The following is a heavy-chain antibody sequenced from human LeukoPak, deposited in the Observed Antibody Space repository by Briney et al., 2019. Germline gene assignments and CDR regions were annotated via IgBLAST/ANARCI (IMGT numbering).Heavy chain of an antibody. D-gene: IGHD2-8*01. J-gene: IGHJ4*02. CDR2: ISSSGGTR. CDR1: GFTFSSYE. CDR3: VVYATSSVY. V-gene: IGHV3-48*03. Sequence: GGSLRLSCAASGFTFSSYEMNWVRQAPGKGLEWVSYISSSGGTRYYADSVKGRFTISRDNAKNSLYLQMNSLRAEDMALYYCVVYATSSVYWGQGTLVTVSS.